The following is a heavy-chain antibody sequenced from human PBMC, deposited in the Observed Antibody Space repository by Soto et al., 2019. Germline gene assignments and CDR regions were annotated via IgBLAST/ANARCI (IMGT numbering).Heavy chain of an antibody. CDR1: GYDFARTW. CDR2: IYPGDSET. J-gene: IGHJ4*02. CDR3: ARLVGAYDSYFDH. Sequence: PGESLKISCKASGYDFARTWIGWVRQLPGKGLDWLGIIYPGDSETRYSPSFRGQVTFSVDMSISTAYLQWSSLKTPDIAIYYCARLVGAYDSYFDHWGQGTRVTVSS. D-gene: IGHD5-12*01. V-gene: IGHV5-51*01.